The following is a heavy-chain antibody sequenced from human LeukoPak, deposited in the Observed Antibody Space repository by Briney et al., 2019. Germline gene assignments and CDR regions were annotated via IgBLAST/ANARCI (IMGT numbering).Heavy chain of an antibody. J-gene: IGHJ4*02. CDR3: ARGFGYGDTYYFDY. V-gene: IGHV3-53*01. Sequence: GGSLRLSCAPSGFTFSSYAMHWVRQAPGKGLEWVSVIYSGGSTYYADSVRGRFTISRDSSKNTLYLQMNSLRAEDTAVYYCARGFGYGDTYYFDYWGQGTLVTVSS. CDR1: GFTFSSYA. CDR2: IYSGGST. D-gene: IGHD4-17*01.